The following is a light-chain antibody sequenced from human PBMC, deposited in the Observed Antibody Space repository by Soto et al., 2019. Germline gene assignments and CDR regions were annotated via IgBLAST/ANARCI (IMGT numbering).Light chain of an antibody. CDR3: QQYDNIPYT. CDR2: DAS. V-gene: IGKV1-33*01. Sequence: DIQMTQSPSSLSASVGDRVTITCQASQDISNYLSWHQQKPGKAPKVLISDASILEAGVPSRFSGRASGTEFTFTITSLQPEDIETYYCQQYDNIPYTFGQGTKVDIK. J-gene: IGKJ2*01. CDR1: QDISNY.